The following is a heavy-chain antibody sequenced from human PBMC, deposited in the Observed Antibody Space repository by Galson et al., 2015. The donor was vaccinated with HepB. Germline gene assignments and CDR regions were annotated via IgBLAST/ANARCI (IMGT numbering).Heavy chain of an antibody. CDR2: VNGNGDDT. V-gene: IGHV3-23*01. CDR3: AKYYYGSGTYAFDI. D-gene: IGHD3-10*01. CDR1: GFTFSNFA. J-gene: IGHJ3*02. Sequence: SLRLSCAASGFTFSNFAMSWVRQAPGKGLEWVSAVNGNGDDTYYADSVKGRFTISRDNSKNTLYLQVNSLRAEDTAVYYCAKYYYGSGTYAFDIWGPGTMVTVSS.